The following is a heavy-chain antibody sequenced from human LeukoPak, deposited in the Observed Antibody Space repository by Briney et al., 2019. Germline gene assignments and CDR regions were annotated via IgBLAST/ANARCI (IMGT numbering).Heavy chain of an antibody. J-gene: IGHJ3*02. D-gene: IGHD5-12*01. CDR2: ISYDGSNK. Sequence: GSLRLSCAVSGFRVSDYYMSWVRQAPGKGLEWVAVISYDGSNKYYADSVKGRFTISRDNSKNTLYLQMNSLRAEDTAVYYCARRGSYEDAFDIWGQGTMVTVSS. CDR3: ARRGSYEDAFDI. CDR1: GFRVSDYY. V-gene: IGHV3-30*03.